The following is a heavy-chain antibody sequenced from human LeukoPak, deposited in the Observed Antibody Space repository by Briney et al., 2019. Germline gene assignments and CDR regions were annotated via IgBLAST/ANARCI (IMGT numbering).Heavy chain of an antibody. CDR3: ARDIGVVVTAIAFDY. V-gene: IGHV3-48*04. CDR1: GFTFSSYG. CDR2: ISSSGSTI. J-gene: IGHJ4*02. D-gene: IGHD2-21*02. Sequence: GGTLRLSCAASGFTFSSYGMSWVRQALGKGLEWVSYISSSGSTIYYADSVKGRFTISRDNAKNSLYLQMNSLRAEDTAVYYCARDIGVVVTAIAFDYWGQGTLVTVSS.